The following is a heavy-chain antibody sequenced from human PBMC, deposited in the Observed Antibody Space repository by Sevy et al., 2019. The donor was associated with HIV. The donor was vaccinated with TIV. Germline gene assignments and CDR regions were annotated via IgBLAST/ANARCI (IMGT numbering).Heavy chain of an antibody. J-gene: IGHJ6*03. CDR3: ARGGNLVVPAAIGHGRDYYYYMDV. CDR2: IIPILGIA. CDR1: GGTFSSYA. D-gene: IGHD2-2*02. V-gene: IGHV1-69*10. Sequence: ASVKVSCKASGGTFSSYAISWVRQAPGQGLEWMGGIIPILGIANYAQKFQGRVTITADKSTSTAYMELSSLRSEETAGYYVARGGNLVVPAAIGHGRDYYYYMDVWGKGTTVTVSS.